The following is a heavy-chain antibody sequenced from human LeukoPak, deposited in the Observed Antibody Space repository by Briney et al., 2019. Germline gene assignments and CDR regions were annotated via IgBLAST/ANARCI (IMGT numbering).Heavy chain of an antibody. D-gene: IGHD3-22*01. Sequence: ASVKVSCKTSGYTFSNYNINWVRQAPGQGLEWMGWINPYNANTNYAQNLQGRVTMTTDTSTGTAYMELRGLRSDDTAVYYCARGVSGYYYVEKTNWFDPWGQGTLVTVSS. CDR2: INPYNANT. J-gene: IGHJ5*02. CDR1: GYTFSNYN. CDR3: ARGVSGYYYVEKTNWFDP. V-gene: IGHV1-18*01.